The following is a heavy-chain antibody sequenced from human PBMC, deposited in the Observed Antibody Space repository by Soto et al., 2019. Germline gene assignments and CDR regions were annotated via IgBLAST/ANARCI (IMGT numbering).Heavy chain of an antibody. CDR3: ARVFVRGETTIFGVVTTAYFDY. V-gene: IGHV4-59*01. Sequence: SETLSLTCTVSGGSISSYYWSWIRQPPGKGLEWIGYIYYSGSTNYNPSLKSRVTISVDTSKNQFSLKLSSVTAADTAVYYCARVFVRGETTIFGVVTTAYFDYWGQGTLVTVSS. D-gene: IGHD3-3*01. CDR2: IYYSGST. J-gene: IGHJ4*02. CDR1: GGSISSYY.